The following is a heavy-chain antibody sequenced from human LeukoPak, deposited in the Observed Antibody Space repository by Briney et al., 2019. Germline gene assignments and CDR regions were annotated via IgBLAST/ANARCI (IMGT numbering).Heavy chain of an antibody. Sequence: RASVKVSCKASGYTFTSYAMHWVRQAPGQRLEWMGWINAGNGNTKYSQEFQGRVTITRDTSASTAYMELSSLRSEDMAVYYCARGRYSSGWYNWFDPWGQGTLVTVSS. D-gene: IGHD6-19*01. CDR3: ARGRYSSGWYNWFDP. V-gene: IGHV1-3*03. J-gene: IGHJ5*02. CDR1: GYTFTSYA. CDR2: INAGNGNT.